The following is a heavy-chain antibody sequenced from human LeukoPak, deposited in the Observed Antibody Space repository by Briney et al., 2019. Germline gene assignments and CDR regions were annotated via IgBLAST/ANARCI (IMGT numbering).Heavy chain of an antibody. V-gene: IGHV4-38-2*02. CDR1: GYSVSSGYY. D-gene: IGHD6-19*01. CDR3: ARRGGYSSGWYYDY. Sequence: SETLSLTCTVSGYSVSSGYYWGWIRQPPGKGLEWIGSIYHSGSTYYNPSLKSRVTISVDTSKNQFSLKLSSVTAADTAVYYCARRGGYSSGWYYDYWGQGTLVTVSS. CDR2: IYHSGST. J-gene: IGHJ4*02.